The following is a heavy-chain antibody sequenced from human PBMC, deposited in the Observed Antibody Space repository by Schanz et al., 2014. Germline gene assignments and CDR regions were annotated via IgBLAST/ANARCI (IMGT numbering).Heavy chain of an antibody. CDR2: INPIGGST. Sequence: QVHLVQSGAEVHKPGASLKISCKASGYTFTNFFLHWVRQAPGQGLEWMGIINPIGGSTTYAQKFRGAVTLTTDTSTVTAYLELTSLRSEDTAVYYCARGSPENMIRGELDYWGQGTLVTVSS. CDR1: GYTFTNFF. D-gene: IGHD3-10*01. CDR3: ARGSPENMIRGELDY. V-gene: IGHV1-46*03. J-gene: IGHJ4*02.